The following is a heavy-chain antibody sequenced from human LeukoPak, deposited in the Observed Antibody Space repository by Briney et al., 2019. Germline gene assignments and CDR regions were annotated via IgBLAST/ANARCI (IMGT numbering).Heavy chain of an antibody. D-gene: IGHD3-9*01. CDR2: ISGGSSTI. CDR3: ARDGYYDILTGSFDY. Sequence: PGGSLRLSCVASGFTFSTHTMNWVRQAPGKGLEWVSYISGGSSTIYYADSVKGRFTISRDNAKNSLYLQMNSLRAEDTAVYYCARDGYYDILTGSFDYWGQGTLVTVSS. V-gene: IGHV3-48*04. CDR1: GFTFSTHT. J-gene: IGHJ4*02.